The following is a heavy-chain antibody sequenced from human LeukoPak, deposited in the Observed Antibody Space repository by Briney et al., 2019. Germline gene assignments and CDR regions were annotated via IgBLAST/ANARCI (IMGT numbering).Heavy chain of an antibody. J-gene: IGHJ5*02. V-gene: IGHV4-38-2*02. CDR2: IYHSGSA. D-gene: IGHD2-2*01. Sequence: SETLSLTCGVSGYSISSGYQWAWIRQSPGKGLEWIGSIYHSGSAHYNPSLKSRVTISVETPKNQFSLNMYSVTAADTAVYYCARDPRWLTPDCTSTSCYENYFDPWGQGTLVTVSS. CDR3: ARDPRWLTPDCTSTSCYENYFDP. CDR1: GYSISSGYQ.